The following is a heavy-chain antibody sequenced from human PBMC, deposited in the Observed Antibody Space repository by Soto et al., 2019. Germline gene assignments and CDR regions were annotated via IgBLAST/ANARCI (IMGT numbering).Heavy chain of an antibody. CDR1: GFNTRFYS. D-gene: IGHD1-26*01. Sequence: PGGSLRLSCTASGFNTRFYSMSWVRQTPGKGLEWVAALSRSGGATYYADSVRGRFTISRDASKDTLFLQMRNLRSEDTAVYYCARDRGPYSGSLYWFDPWGQGTLVTVSS. CDR3: ARDRGPYSGSLYWFDP. J-gene: IGHJ5*02. CDR2: LSRSGGAT. V-gene: IGHV3-23*01.